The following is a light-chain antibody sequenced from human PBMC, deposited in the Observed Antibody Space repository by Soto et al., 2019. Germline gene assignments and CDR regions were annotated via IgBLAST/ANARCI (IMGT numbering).Light chain of an antibody. J-gene: IGLJ2*01. CDR1: SGHSNYA. CDR2: INSDGSH. Sequence: QPVLTQSPSASASLGASVKLTCTLSSGHSNYAIAWHQQQPEKGPRYLMKINSDGSHSKGDGIPDRFSGSRSGAERSLTISSLQSEDEADYYCQTWGTGIRVFGGGTQLTVL. CDR3: QTWGTGIRV. V-gene: IGLV4-69*01.